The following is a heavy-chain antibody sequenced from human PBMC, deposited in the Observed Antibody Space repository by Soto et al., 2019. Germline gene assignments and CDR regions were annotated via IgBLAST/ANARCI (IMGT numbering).Heavy chain of an antibody. CDR2: INQDGSEK. Sequence: GGSLRLSCAASGFTFSGYWMNWVRQAPGKGLEWVANINQDGSEKSYVDSVKGRFTVSRDNSNNALYLQMSTLRAEDTAVDYCAKEPGVPGRGLDYWGQGSLVTVSS. D-gene: IGHD3-10*01. J-gene: IGHJ4*02. V-gene: IGHV3-7*03. CDR3: AKEPGVPGRGLDY. CDR1: GFTFSGYW.